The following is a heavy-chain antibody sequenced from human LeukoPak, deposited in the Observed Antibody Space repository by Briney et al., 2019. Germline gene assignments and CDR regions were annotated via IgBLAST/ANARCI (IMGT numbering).Heavy chain of an antibody. D-gene: IGHD3-16*01. Sequence: ASVKVSCKASGYTFTSYYKHWVRQAPGQGLEWMGIINPSGGSTSYAQKFQGRVTMTRDTSTSTVYMELSSLRSEDTAVYYCARTAHSGGSFDIWGQGTMVTVSS. V-gene: IGHV1-46*01. CDR3: ARTAHSGGSFDI. J-gene: IGHJ3*02. CDR2: INPSGGST. CDR1: GYTFTSYY.